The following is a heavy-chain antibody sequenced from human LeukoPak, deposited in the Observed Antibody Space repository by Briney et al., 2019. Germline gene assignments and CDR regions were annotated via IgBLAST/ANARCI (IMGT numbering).Heavy chain of an antibody. CDR3: ARDHLYKRAFDI. CDR1: VGTFSSYA. CDR2: IIPILGIA. D-gene: IGHD3-10*01. J-gene: IGHJ3*02. Sequence: GASVNVSFKSSVGTFSSYAISWVRQAPGQGLEWMGRIIPILGIANYAQKFQGRVTITADKSTSTAYMELSSLRSEDTAVYYCARDHLYKRAFDIWGQGTMVTVSS. V-gene: IGHV1-69*04.